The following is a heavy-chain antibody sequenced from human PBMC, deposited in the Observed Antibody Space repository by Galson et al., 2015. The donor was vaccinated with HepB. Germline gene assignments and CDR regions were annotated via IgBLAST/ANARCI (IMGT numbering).Heavy chain of an antibody. D-gene: IGHD4-23*01. Sequence: SLRLSCAASGFTFSSYAMHWVRQAPGKGLEWVAVISYDGSNKYYADSVKGRFTISRDNSKNTLYLQMNSLRAEDTAVYYCARNAEIPWKYGGNSGLLLWGQGTLVTVSS. V-gene: IGHV3-30*04. J-gene: IGHJ4*02. CDR2: ISYDGSNK. CDR3: ARNAEIPWKYGGNSGLLL. CDR1: GFTFSSYA.